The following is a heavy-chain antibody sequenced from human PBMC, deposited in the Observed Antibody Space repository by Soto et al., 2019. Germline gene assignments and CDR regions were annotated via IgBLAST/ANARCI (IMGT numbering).Heavy chain of an antibody. D-gene: IGHD3-9*01. V-gene: IGHV4-34*01. CDR3: VKAPFLRYFEWLRPFDD. CDR2: INHSGST. Sequence: SETLSLTCDVYGGSFRGYYWSWIRQPPGKGLEWIGEINHSGSTNYNPSLKSRVTMSLDTSQNQFSLRLSSLRPEDTAVYYCVKAPFLRYFEWLRPFDDWGLGTLVTVSS. J-gene: IGHJ4*02. CDR1: GGSFRGYY.